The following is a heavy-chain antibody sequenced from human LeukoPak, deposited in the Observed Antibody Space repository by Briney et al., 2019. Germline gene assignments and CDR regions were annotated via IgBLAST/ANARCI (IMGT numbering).Heavy chain of an antibody. CDR1: GYTFTGYY. J-gene: IGHJ5*02. CDR3: AKNLPPPPPSEP. Sequence: ASVKVSCKASGYTFTGYYMHWVRQAPGQGLEWMGWINPNNGGTNYAQKFQGRVTMTRDTSISTVYMELSRLRSDDTAVYYCAKNLPPPPPSEPWGQGTLVTVSS. D-gene: IGHD1-14*01. V-gene: IGHV1-2*02. CDR2: INPNNGGT.